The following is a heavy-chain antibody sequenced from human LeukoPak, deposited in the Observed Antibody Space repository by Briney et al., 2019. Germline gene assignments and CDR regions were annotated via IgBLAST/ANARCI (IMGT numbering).Heavy chain of an antibody. CDR1: GGTFSSCA. CDR2: IIPIFGTA. D-gene: IGHD2-15*01. J-gene: IGHJ4*02. Sequence: ASVKVSCKASGGTFSSCAISWVRQAPGQGLEWMGGIIPIFGTANYAQKFQGRVTITTDESTSTAYMELSSLRSEDTAVYYCASGFSVVGAHFDYWGQGTLVTVSS. V-gene: IGHV1-69*05. CDR3: ASGFSVVGAHFDY.